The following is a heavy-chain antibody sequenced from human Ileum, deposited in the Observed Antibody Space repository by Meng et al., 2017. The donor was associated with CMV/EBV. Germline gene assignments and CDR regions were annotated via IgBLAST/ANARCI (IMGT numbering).Heavy chain of an antibody. CDR2: ISSSSGDS. Sequence: GGSLRLSCAASGFSLLSYSMNWVRQAPGKGLEWVSFISSSSGDSYYADSVKGRFTISRDDATNSLYLQMNSLKTEDTAVYYCSRALRNDFWSGFLGYWGQGALVTVSS. V-gene: IGHV3-21*03. J-gene: IGHJ4*02. CDR3: SRALRNDFWSGFLGY. D-gene: IGHD3-3*01. CDR1: GFSLLSYS.